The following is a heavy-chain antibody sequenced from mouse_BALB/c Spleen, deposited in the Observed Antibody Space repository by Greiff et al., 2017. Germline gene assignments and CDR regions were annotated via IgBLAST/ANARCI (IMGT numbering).Heavy chain of an antibody. V-gene: IGHV1S81*02. CDR3: TRSGGLRDYYAMDY. D-gene: IGHD2-4*01. CDR1: GYTFTSYY. Sequence: QVQLQQSGAELVKPGASVKLSCKASGYTFTSYYMYWVKQRPGQGLEWIGEINPSNGGTNFNEKFKSKATLTVDKSSSTAYMQLSSLTSEDSAVYYCTRSGGLRDYYAMDYWGQGTSVTVSS. J-gene: IGHJ4*01. CDR2: INPSNGGT.